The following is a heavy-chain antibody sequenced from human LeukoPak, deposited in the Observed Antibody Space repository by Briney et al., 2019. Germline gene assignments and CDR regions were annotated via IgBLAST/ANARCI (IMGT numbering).Heavy chain of an antibody. CDR3: ARDCSGGSCYLYFDY. J-gene: IGHJ4*02. D-gene: IGHD2-15*01. V-gene: IGHV1-18*01. Sequence: ASVKVFCKASGYTFTSYGISWVRQAPGQGLEWMGWISAYNGNTNYAQKLQGRVTMTTDTSTSTAYMELRSLRSDDTAVYYCARDCSGGSCYLYFDYWGQGTLVTVSS. CDR2: ISAYNGNT. CDR1: GYTFTSYG.